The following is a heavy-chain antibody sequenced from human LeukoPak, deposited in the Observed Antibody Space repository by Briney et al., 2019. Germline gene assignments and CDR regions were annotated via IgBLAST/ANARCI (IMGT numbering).Heavy chain of an antibody. CDR3: TRGRGYTSGYCFDY. D-gene: IGHD5-18*01. CDR1: GFTFGDFA. Sequence: GGSLRLSCTASGFTFGDFAMSWVRQAPGEGLEWVGFIRTKAYGGTTEYAASVKGRFTISRDDSKSIAYLQMNSLKTEDTAVYYCTRGRGYTSGYCFDYWGQGTLVTVSS. V-gene: IGHV3-49*04. J-gene: IGHJ4*02. CDR2: IRTKAYGGTT.